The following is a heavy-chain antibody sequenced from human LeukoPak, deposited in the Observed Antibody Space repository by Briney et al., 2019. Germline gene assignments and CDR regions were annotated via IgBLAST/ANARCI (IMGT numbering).Heavy chain of an antibody. CDR1: GYTFTSYD. V-gene: IGHV1-8*01. CDR3: ARGPVEEKPYYFDY. CDR2: MNPNSGNT. Sequence: ASVKVSCTASGYTFTSYDINWVRQAPGQGLEWMGWMNPNSGNTGYAQKFQGRVTMTRNTSISTAYMELSSLRSEDTAVYYCARGPVEEKPYYFDYWGQGTLVTVSS. J-gene: IGHJ4*02.